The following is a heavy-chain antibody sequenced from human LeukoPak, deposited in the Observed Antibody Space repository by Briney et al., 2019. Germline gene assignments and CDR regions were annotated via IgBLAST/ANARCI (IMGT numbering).Heavy chain of an antibody. CDR1: GFTFSSYT. V-gene: IGHV3-21*01. CDR2: ISSSSSYI. D-gene: IGHD1-26*01. J-gene: IGHJ4*02. Sequence: PGGSLRLSCAASGFTFSSYTMNWVRQAPGKGLEWFSSISSSSSYIYYADSLKGRFTISRDNAKSSLYLQMNRLRAEDTAVYYCARESSGATFQGYWGQGTLVSVSS. CDR3: ARESSGATFQGY.